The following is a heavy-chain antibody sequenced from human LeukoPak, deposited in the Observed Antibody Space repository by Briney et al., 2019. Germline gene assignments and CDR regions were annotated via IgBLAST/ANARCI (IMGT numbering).Heavy chain of an antibody. J-gene: IGHJ6*02. CDR1: GYTFTSYD. CDR2: MNPNSGNT. D-gene: IGHD2-2*02. V-gene: IGHV1-8*01. CDR3: ARDWEIVPAAIHESDYYYYGMDV. Sequence: ASVKVSCKASGYTFTSYDINWVRQATGQGLEWMGWMNPNSGNTGYAQKFQGRVTMTRNTSISTAYMELSSLRSEDTAVYYCARDWEIVPAAIHESDYYYYGMDVWGQGTTVTVSS.